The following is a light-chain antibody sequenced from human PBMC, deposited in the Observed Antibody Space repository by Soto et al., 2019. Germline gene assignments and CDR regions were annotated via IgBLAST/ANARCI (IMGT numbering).Light chain of an antibody. Sequence: QSVLTQPASVSGSPGQSITISCTNYNLVSWYHHHPGKAPKLIIYEGSNRPSGVSDRFFGSKSGNTASLTISGLQAEDEADYYCSSYAGGVVFGGGTQLTVL. CDR3: SSYAGGVV. J-gene: IGLJ2*01. CDR1: YNL. CDR2: EGS. V-gene: IGLV2-23*01.